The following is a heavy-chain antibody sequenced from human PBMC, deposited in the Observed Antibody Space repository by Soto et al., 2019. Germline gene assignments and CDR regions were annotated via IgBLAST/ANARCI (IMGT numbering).Heavy chain of an antibody. CDR2: ILYDGNDK. CDR3: ARVAPGGSGSYDV. D-gene: IGHD3-10*01. J-gene: IGHJ4*02. Sequence: QAQLVEAGGGVVRPGRSLRLSCTASGITFSAYTMHWVRQAPGKGLEWVALILYDGNDKQYADSVKGRFTISRDNSKNTLYLQTNSLRVEDTAVYYGARVAPGGSGSYDVWGQGTLVIVSS. V-gene: IGHV3-30-3*01. CDR1: GITFSAYT.